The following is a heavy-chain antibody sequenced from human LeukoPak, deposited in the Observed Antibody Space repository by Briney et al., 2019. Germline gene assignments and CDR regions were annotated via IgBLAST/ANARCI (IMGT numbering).Heavy chain of an antibody. CDR2: INGDGSTI. J-gene: IGHJ4*02. CDR1: GFTFSSNW. V-gene: IGHV3-74*01. CDR3: ARDRGPAVMDY. Sequence: PGGSLRLSCAASGFTFSSNWMHWVRQAPGKGLVWVSRINGDGSTINYADSVKGRFTISRDNAKNTLYLQMNSQRAEDTAVYYCARDRGPAVMDYWGQGTLVTVSS. D-gene: IGHD2-2*03.